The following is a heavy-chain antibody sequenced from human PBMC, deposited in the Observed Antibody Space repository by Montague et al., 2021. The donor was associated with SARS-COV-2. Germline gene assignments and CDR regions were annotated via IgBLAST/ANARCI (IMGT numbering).Heavy chain of an antibody. D-gene: IGHD4-17*01. Sequence: SETLSLTCAVYGGSFSGYYWSWIRQHPGKGLEWFGEINHSGSTNYNPSLKSRVTISVDTSKNQFSLKLSSVTAADTAVYYCARGPITVTTFYYYYGMDVRGQGTTVTVSS. V-gene: IGHV4-34*01. CDR1: GGSFSGYY. CDR3: ARGPITVTTFYYYYGMDV. CDR2: INHSGST. J-gene: IGHJ6*02.